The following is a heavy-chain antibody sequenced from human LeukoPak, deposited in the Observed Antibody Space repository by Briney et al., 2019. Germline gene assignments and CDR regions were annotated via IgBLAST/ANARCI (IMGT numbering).Heavy chain of an antibody. CDR2: IKQDGREK. D-gene: IGHD3-10*01. CDR3: ARDTYDSGSRPRWFDP. V-gene: IGHV3-7*01. CDR1: GFTFSSYW. Sequence: GGSLRLSCAASGFTFSSYWMSWVRQAPGKGLEWVANIKQDGREKYYVDSVKGRFTISRDNAKNSLYLQMNSLRAEDTAVYYCARDTYDSGSRPRWFDPWGQGTLVTVSS. J-gene: IGHJ5*02.